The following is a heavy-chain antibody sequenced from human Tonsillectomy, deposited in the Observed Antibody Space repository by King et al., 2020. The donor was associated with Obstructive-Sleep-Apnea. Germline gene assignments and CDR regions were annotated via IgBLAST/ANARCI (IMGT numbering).Heavy chain of an antibody. CDR2: ISSTGSYI. CDR1: GFTFSSYS. CDR3: ARDGEDIVVGPAAMSYYYYYGMDV. Sequence: VQLVESGGGLVKPGGSLRLSCAASGFTFSSYSMNWVRQAPGKGLEWVSSISSTGSYIYCADSLKGRFTISRDNAKNSLYLQMNSLRAEDTAVYYCARDGEDIVVGPAAMSYYYYYGMDVWGPGTTVTVSS. J-gene: IGHJ6*02. D-gene: IGHD2-2*01. V-gene: IGHV3-21*01.